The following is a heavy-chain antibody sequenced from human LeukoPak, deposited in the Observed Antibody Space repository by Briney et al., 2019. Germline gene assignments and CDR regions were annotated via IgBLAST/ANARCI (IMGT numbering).Heavy chain of an antibody. CDR1: GGAFSSYA. J-gene: IGHJ4*02. D-gene: IGHD1-26*01. CDR2: IIPIFGTA. V-gene: IGHV1-69*05. Sequence: SVKVSCKASGGAFSSYAISWVRQAPGQGLEWMGGIIPIFGTANYAQKFQGRVTITTDESTSTAYMELSSLRSEDTAVYYCARVPGELLRGAFVYWGQGTLVTVSS. CDR3: ARVPGELLRGAFVY.